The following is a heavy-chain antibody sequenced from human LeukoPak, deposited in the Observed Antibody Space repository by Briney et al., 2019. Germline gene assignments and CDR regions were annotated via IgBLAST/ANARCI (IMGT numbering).Heavy chain of an antibody. Sequence: GGSLRLSCAASGFDFSSYSMTWVRQAPGKGLEWISYIRSRNNTIYYADSVKGRFTISRDDAKNSLYLQMNSLRAEDTAVYYCARLPAYCSSTSCYYDYWGQGTLVTVSS. CDR3: ARLPAYCSSTSCYYDY. CDR1: GFDFSSYS. J-gene: IGHJ4*02. CDR2: IRSRNNTI. V-gene: IGHV3-48*04. D-gene: IGHD2-2*01.